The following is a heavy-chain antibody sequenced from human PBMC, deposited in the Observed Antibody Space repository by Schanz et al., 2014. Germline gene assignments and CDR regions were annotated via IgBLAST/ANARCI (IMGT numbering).Heavy chain of an antibody. V-gene: IGHV1-18*01. Sequence: QVQLVQSGDEVKKPGASVKVSCKTSGYTFSDYGITWVRQAPGQGLEWVGWISPYTGNTHYFDKMEGRVTMTTDTSTSTAYMELSGLRSEDTAVYYCAGAFDSSGYYFDYWGQGTLXTVSS. D-gene: IGHD3-22*01. CDR1: GYTFSDYG. CDR2: ISPYTGNT. J-gene: IGHJ4*02. CDR3: AGAFDSSGYYFDY.